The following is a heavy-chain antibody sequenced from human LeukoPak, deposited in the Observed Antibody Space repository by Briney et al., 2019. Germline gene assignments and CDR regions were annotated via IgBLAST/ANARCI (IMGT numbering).Heavy chain of an antibody. J-gene: IGHJ4*02. V-gene: IGHV3-74*01. CDR2: INGYGSST. Sequence: GSLRLSCAASGFTFISYWMHRVRQAPGKGLVWVSRINGYGSSTDFADSVKGRFTISRDNAKNTLYLQMNSLRAEDTAVYYCARDAPGNTALDYWGQGTLVTVSS. CDR3: ARDAPGNTALDY. CDR1: GFTFISYW. D-gene: IGHD5-18*01.